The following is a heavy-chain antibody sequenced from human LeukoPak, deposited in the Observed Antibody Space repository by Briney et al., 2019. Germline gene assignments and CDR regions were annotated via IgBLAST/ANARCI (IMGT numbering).Heavy chain of an antibody. J-gene: IGHJ4*02. CDR3: AKEGLRYFDWLQGLDY. V-gene: IGHV3-23*01. Sequence: TGGSLRLSCAASGFTFSIYAMSWVRQAPGKGLEWVSGISGSGGTTYYADSVKGRFTISRDNSKNTLYLQMNSLRAEDTAVYYCAKEGLRYFDWLQGLDYWGQGTLVTVSS. CDR1: GFTFSIYA. CDR2: ISGSGGTT. D-gene: IGHD3-9*01.